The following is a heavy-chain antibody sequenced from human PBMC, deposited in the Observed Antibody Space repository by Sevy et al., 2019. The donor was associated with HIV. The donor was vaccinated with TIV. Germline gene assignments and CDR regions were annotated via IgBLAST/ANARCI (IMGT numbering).Heavy chain of an antibody. D-gene: IGHD6-13*01. CDR3: VRDPQINDIAESGIIH. V-gene: IGHV3-33*01. CDR1: GFTFRKYG. Sequence: GGSLRLSCAASGFTFRKYGMHWVRQAPGKGLEWVADRWWDGSEKYYADSVKGRFTISRDNSEDTMYLQMRSLRADDTAVYYCVRDPQINDIAESGIIHWGQGTLVTVSS. J-gene: IGHJ4*02. CDR2: RWWDGSEK.